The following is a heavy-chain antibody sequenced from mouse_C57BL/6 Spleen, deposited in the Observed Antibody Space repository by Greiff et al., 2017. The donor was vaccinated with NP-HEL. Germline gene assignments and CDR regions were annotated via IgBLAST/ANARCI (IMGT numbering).Heavy chain of an antibody. CDR3: ARAHYYGSSYSDY. CDR1: GYTFTSYW. V-gene: IGHV1-52*01. CDR2: IDPSDSET. J-gene: IGHJ2*01. Sequence: VQLQQSGAELVRPGSSVKLSCKASGYTFTSYWMHWVKQRPIQGLEWIGNIDPSDSETHYNQKFKDKATLTVDKSSSTAYMQLSSLTSEDSAVYYCARAHYYGSSYSDYWGQGTTLTVSS. D-gene: IGHD1-1*01.